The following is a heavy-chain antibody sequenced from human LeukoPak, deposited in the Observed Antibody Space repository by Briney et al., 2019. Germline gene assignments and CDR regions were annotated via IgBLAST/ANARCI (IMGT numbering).Heavy chain of an antibody. CDR2: ISSSSSYI. Sequence: GGSLRLSCAASGFTFSSYSMNWVRQAPGKGLEWVSSISSSSSYIYYADSVKGRFTISRDNAKNSLYLQMNSLRAEDTAVYYCARIRTPGAFDIWGQGTMVTVSS. CDR1: GFTFSSYS. V-gene: IGHV3-21*04. CDR3: ARIRTPGAFDI. J-gene: IGHJ3*02. D-gene: IGHD2-2*01.